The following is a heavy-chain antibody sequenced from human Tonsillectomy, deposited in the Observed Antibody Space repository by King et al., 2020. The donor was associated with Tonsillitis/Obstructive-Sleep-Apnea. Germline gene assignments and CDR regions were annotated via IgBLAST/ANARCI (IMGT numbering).Heavy chain of an antibody. CDR2: IIPIFGTA. Sequence: VQLVQSGAEVKKPGSSVKVSCTASGGTFSSYAISWVRQAPGHGLEWMGGIIPIFGTANYAQKFQGRVTITADESTSTAYMELSRLRSEATALYFCARVTGSGRGWFDPWGQGTLVSVSS. J-gene: IGHJ5*02. CDR1: GGTFSSYA. CDR3: ARVTGSGRGWFDP. D-gene: IGHD3-10*01. V-gene: IGHV1-69*01.